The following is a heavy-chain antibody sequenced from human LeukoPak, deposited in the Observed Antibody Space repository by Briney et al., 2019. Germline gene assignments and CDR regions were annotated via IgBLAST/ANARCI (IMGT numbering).Heavy chain of an antibody. D-gene: IGHD3-22*01. Sequence: ASVKVSCKASGYTSTGYYMHWVRQAPGQGLEWMGWINPNSGGTNYAQKFQGRVTMTRDTSISTAYMELSRLRSDDTAVYYCARNTRITMIVDGWFDPWGQGTLVTVSS. CDR2: INPNSGGT. CDR1: GYTSTGYY. V-gene: IGHV1-2*02. J-gene: IGHJ5*02. CDR3: ARNTRITMIVDGWFDP.